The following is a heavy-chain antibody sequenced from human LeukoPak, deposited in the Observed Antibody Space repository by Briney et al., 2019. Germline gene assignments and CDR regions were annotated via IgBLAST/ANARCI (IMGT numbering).Heavy chain of an antibody. CDR1: GFTFSSYW. J-gene: IGHJ4*02. Sequence: GGSLRLSCAASGFTFSSYWMSWVRQAPGKGLEWVANIKQDGSEKYYVDSVKGRFTISRDNAKNSLYLQMNSLRAEDTAVYYCARVRGTTGTLSGYYFDYRGQGTLVTVSS. D-gene: IGHD4-17*01. CDR3: ARVRGTTGTLSGYYFDY. V-gene: IGHV3-7*01. CDR2: IKQDGSEK.